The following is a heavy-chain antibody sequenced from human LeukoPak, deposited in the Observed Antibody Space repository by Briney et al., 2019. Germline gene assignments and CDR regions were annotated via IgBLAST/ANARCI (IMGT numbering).Heavy chain of an antibody. Sequence: ASVKVSCKASGYTFTGYYVHWVRQAPGQGLEWMGWINPNTGGTEYAQKFQGRVTMTRDTSISTAHMELSRLKSDDTAVYYCARDLILGRGLDPWGQGTLVTVSS. D-gene: IGHD2/OR15-2a*01. V-gene: IGHV1-2*02. CDR2: INPNTGGT. J-gene: IGHJ5*02. CDR3: ARDLILGRGLDP. CDR1: GYTFTGYY.